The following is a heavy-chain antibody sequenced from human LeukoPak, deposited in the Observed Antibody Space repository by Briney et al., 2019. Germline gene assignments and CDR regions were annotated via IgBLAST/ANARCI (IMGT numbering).Heavy chain of an antibody. CDR3: AREEAIGSSWYHTYYFDY. CDR1: GFTFSSYS. J-gene: IGHJ4*02. Sequence: GGSLRPSCAASGFTFSSYSMNWVRQAPGKGLEWVSSISSSSSYIYYADSVKGRFTISRDNAKNSLYLQMNSLRAEDTAVYYCAREEAIGSSWYHTYYFDYWGQGTLVTVSS. D-gene: IGHD6-13*01. CDR2: ISSSSSYI. V-gene: IGHV3-21*01.